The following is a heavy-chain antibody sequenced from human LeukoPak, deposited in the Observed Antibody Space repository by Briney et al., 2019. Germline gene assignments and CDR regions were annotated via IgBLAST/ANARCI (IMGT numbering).Heavy chain of an antibody. CDR1: GGSVSSGSYY. Sequence: PSETLSLTCTVSGGSVSSGSYYWSWIRQPPGKGLEWIGYIYYSGSTNYNPSLKSRVTISVDTSKNQFSLKLSSVTAADTAVYYCARATRAYGSGRKFDYWGQGTLVTVSS. CDR3: ARATRAYGSGRKFDY. D-gene: IGHD3-10*01. J-gene: IGHJ4*02. V-gene: IGHV4-61*01. CDR2: IYYSGST.